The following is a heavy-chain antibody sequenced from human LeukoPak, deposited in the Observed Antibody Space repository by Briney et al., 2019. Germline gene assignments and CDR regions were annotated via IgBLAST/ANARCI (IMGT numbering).Heavy chain of an antibody. CDR2: IYHSGST. Sequence: SETLSLTCTVSGGSISSYYWSWIRQPPGKGLEWIGYIYHSGSTNYNPSLKSRVTISVDTSKNQFSLKLSSVTAADTAVYYCARVPSSGWLIDYWGQGTLVTVSS. D-gene: IGHD6-19*01. CDR3: ARVPSSGWLIDY. V-gene: IGHV4-59*01. J-gene: IGHJ4*02. CDR1: GGSISSYY.